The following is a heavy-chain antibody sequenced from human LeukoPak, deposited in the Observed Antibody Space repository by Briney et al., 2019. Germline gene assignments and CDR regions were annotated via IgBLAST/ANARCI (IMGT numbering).Heavy chain of an antibody. CDR1: GFTFSSYS. J-gene: IGHJ4*02. V-gene: IGHV3-48*01. D-gene: IGHD2-2*01. Sequence: GGSLRLSCAASGFTFSSYSMNWVRQAPGKGLEWVSHISSSSSIIYYADSVKGRFTIPRDNAKNSLYLQVNSLRAEDTAVYYCARDFGGIGYCSSTSCFPLDYRGQGTLDTVSS. CDR3: ARDFGGIGYCSSTSCFPLDY. CDR2: ISSSSSII.